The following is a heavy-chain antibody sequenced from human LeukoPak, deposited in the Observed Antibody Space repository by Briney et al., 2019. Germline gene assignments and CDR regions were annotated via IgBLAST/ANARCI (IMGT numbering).Heavy chain of an antibody. Sequence: PGGSLRLSCAASGFSFSSYGMSWVRQAPGKGLEWISAITGSGGTTYYADSVEGRFTISRDNSKNTLYLQMNSLRAEDTAVYYCAKDRYDYVWGSYRYTFAGGYWGQGTLVTVSS. J-gene: IGHJ4*02. CDR1: GFSFSSYG. CDR2: ITGSGGTT. V-gene: IGHV3-23*01. CDR3: AKDRYDYVWGSYRYTFAGGY. D-gene: IGHD3-16*02.